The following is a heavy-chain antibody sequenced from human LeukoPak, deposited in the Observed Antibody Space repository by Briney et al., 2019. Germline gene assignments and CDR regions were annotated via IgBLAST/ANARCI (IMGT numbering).Heavy chain of an antibody. CDR2: IYYSGST. CDR3: ASGYNWNEGRDC. CDR1: GGSISSYY. J-gene: IGHJ4*02. D-gene: IGHD1-20*01. Sequence: PSETLSLTCTVSGGSISSYYWSWIRQPPGKGLEWIGYIYYSGSTNYNPSLKSRVTISVDTSKNQFSLKLSSVTAADTAVYYCASGYNWNEGRDCWGQGTLVTVSS. V-gene: IGHV4-59*01.